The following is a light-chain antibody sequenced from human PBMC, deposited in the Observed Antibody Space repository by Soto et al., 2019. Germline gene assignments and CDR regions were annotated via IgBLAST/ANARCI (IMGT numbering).Light chain of an antibody. CDR3: QQRSNWPWT. V-gene: IGKV3-11*01. Sequence: EIVLTQSPATLSLSPGEIATLSCRASQSVSSYLAWYQQKPGQAPRRLIYDASNRATGIPARFSGSGSGTDFTLTISSLEPEDFAVYYCQQRSNWPWTFGQGTKVEIK. CDR1: QSVSSY. CDR2: DAS. J-gene: IGKJ1*01.